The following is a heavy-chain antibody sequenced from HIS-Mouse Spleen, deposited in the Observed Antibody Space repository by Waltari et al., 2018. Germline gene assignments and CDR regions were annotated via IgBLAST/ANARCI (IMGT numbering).Heavy chain of an antibody. CDR1: GFSLSTSGMC. J-gene: IGHJ4*02. CDR2: IDWDDDK. CDR3: ARIAEGYSSGWYAFDY. Sequence: QVTLRESGPALVKHTQPPTLTCTFSGFSLSTSGMCVSWIRQPPGKALEWLARIDWDDDKYYSTSLKTRLTISKDTSKNQVVLTMTNMDPVDTATYYCARIAEGYSSGWYAFDYWGQGTLVTVSS. D-gene: IGHD6-19*01. V-gene: IGHV2-70*15.